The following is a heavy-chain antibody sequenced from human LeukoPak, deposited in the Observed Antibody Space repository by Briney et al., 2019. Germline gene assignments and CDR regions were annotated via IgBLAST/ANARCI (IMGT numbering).Heavy chain of an antibody. CDR3: ASVDTAMVD. D-gene: IGHD5-18*01. V-gene: IGHV4-61*01. CDR2: IYYSGST. J-gene: IGHJ4*02. Sequence: PSETLSLTCTVSGGSFSSGSYYWSWIRQPPGKGLEWIGYIYYSGSTNYNPSLKSRVTISVDTSKNQFSLKLSSVTAADTAVYYCASVDTAMVDWGQGTLVTVSS. CDR1: GGSFSSGSYY.